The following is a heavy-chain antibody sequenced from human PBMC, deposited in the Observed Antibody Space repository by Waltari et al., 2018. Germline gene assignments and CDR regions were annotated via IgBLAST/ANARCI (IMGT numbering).Heavy chain of an antibody. CDR2: ISSIGRT. D-gene: IGHD2-15*01. CDR3: ARGGCSGGSCYWYFDL. J-gene: IGHJ2*01. CDR1: GFTVSSNY. V-gene: IGHV3-53*01. Sequence: EVHLVESGGGLIQTGGSLRLSCAASGFTVSSNYMNWVRQAPGKGLEWVSVISSIGRTYYADSVKGRFTISRDNSKNTIYVQMDSLRGEDTAVYYCARGGCSGGSCYWYFDLWGRGTLVAVSS.